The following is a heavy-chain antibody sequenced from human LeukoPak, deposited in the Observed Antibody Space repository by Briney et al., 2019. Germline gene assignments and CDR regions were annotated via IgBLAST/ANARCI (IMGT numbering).Heavy chain of an antibody. D-gene: IGHD2-21*02. V-gene: IGHV3-33*01. CDR2: IWYDGSNK. CDR3: ARVKQYCGGDCFDDAFDI. J-gene: IGHJ3*02. CDR1: GFTFSSYG. Sequence: PGGSLRLSCAASGFTFSSYGMHWVRQAPGKGVEWGAVIWYDGSNKYYADSVKGRFTISRDNSKNTLYLQMNSLRAEDTAVYYCARVKQYCGGDCFDDAFDIWGQGTMVTVSS.